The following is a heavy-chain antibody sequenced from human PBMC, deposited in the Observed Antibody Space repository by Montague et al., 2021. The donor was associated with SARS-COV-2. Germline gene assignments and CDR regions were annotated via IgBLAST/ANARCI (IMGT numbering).Heavy chain of an antibody. V-gene: IGHV4-39*07. CDR1: GGSISSSSYY. CDR3: ARGWFSPVIVVVIRGPFDY. D-gene: IGHD3-22*01. CDR2: IYYSGST. J-gene: IGHJ4*02. Sequence: SETLSLTRTVSGGSISSSSYYWGWIRQPPGKGLEWIGSIYYSGSTYYNPSLKSRVTISVDASKNQFSLKLSSVTAADTAVYYCARGWFSPVIVVVIRGPFDYWGQGTLVTVSS.